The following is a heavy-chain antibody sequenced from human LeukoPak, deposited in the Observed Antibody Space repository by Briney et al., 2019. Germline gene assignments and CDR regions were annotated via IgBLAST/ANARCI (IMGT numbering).Heavy chain of an antibody. D-gene: IGHD2-15*01. CDR2: ISGSGGST. J-gene: IGHJ1*01. CDR1: GFTFSSYA. CDR3: AKKDCSGGSCYSHFQH. Sequence: PGGSLRLSCAASGFTFSSYAMSWVRQAPGKGLEWVSAISGSGGSTYYADSVKGRFTISRDNSKNTLYLQTNSLRAEDTAVYYCAKKDCSGGSCYSHFQHWGQGTLVTVSS. V-gene: IGHV3-23*01.